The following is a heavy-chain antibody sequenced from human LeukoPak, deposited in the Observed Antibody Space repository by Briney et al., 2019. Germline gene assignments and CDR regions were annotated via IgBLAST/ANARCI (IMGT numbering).Heavy chain of an antibody. V-gene: IGHV5-51*01. CDR3: ARGPTISETGYFDY. CDR1: GNSFTSYW. D-gene: IGHD1-1*01. CDR2: IYPGDSDT. Sequence: PGESLKISCKGSGNSFTSYWVGWVRQMPGRGLECMGIIYPGDSDTRYSPSFQGQVTISADKSISTAYLQWSSLKAADTAVYYCARGPTISETGYFDYWGQGTLVTVSS. J-gene: IGHJ4*03.